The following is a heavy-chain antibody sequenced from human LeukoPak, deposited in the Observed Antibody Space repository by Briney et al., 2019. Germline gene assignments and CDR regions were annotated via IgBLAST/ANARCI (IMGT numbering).Heavy chain of an antibody. J-gene: IGHJ4*02. Sequence: GASVKVCCKGAGYTFTDYYMHWLQQAPGKGLERMGLVDPEDGETIYAEKFQGRVTITADTSTDTAYMELSSLRSEDTAVYYCATAGGWELPFDYWGQGTLVTVSS. V-gene: IGHV1-69-2*01. CDR3: ATAGGWELPFDY. CDR1: GYTFTDYY. D-gene: IGHD1-26*01. CDR2: VDPEDGET.